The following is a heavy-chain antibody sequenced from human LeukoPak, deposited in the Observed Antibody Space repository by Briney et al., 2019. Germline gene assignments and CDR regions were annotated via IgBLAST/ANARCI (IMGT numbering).Heavy chain of an antibody. D-gene: IGHD2-2*01. CDR2: ISAYNVDT. Sequence: ASLKVSCKASGDTLTTYGISWVRHAPGQGLEWMGWISAYNVDTNYAQNLPGRVTMTTDTSTSTAYMELRSLRSDDTAVYYCVRDIVVAPAAMGGYWGQGTLLTVSS. J-gene: IGHJ4*02. CDR1: GDTLTTYG. V-gene: IGHV1-18*01. CDR3: VRDIVVAPAAMGGY.